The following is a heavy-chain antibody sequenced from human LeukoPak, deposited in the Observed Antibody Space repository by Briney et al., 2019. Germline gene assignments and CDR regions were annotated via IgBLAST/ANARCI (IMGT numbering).Heavy chain of an antibody. CDR3: ATPNDASNM. V-gene: IGHV4-4*02. J-gene: IGHJ3*02. Sequence: SETLSLTCAVSGGSISDKNWWSWVRQPPGKGLEWIGEIHYRGGTNYNPSLRSRVTISVDTSKNQFSLKMTSVTAADTAVYYCATPNDASNMWGQGTMVTVSS. CDR2: IHYRGGT. CDR1: GGSISDKNW.